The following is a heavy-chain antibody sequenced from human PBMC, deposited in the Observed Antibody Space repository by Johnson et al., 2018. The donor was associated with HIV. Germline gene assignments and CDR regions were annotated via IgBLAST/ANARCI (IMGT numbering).Heavy chain of an antibody. CDR2: ISSSGSTI. J-gene: IGHJ3*02. CDR3: ASRSYGYVRHAFDI. D-gene: IGHD5-18*01. V-gene: IGHV3-48*03. Sequence: VQLVESGGGLVQPGGSLRLSCAASGFTFSSYEMNWVRQAPGKGLEWVSYISSSGSTIYYADSVKGRFTISRDNSKDTLSLQMNSLRAEDTAVYYCASRSYGYVRHAFDIWGQGTMVTVSS. CDR1: GFTFSSYE.